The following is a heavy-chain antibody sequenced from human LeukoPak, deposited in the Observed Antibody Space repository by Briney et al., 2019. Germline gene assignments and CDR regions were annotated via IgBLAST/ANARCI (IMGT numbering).Heavy chain of an antibody. CDR1: GFTFSSYW. J-gene: IGHJ4*02. D-gene: IGHD3-3*01. V-gene: IGHV3-23*01. Sequence: GGSLRLSCAASGFTFSSYWMHWVRQAPGKGLEWVSAISGSGGSTYYADSVKGRFTISRDNSKNTLYLQMNSLRAEDTAVYYCAKGTNFWSGPSPLDYWGQGTLVTVSS. CDR2: ISGSGGST. CDR3: AKGTNFWSGPSPLDY.